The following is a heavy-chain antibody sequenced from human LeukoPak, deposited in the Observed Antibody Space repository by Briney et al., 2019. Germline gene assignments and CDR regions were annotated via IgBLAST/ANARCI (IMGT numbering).Heavy chain of an antibody. CDR1: GGSISSSSYH. D-gene: IGHD3-3*01. Sequence: PSETLSLTCTVSGGSISSSSYHWGWIRQPPGKGLEWIGSIYYSGSTYYNPSLKSRVTISVDTSNNQFSLKLSSVTAADTAVYYCARQYGRFLEWPSFDYWGQGTLVTVSS. CDR2: IYYSGST. J-gene: IGHJ4*02. V-gene: IGHV4-39*01. CDR3: ARQYGRFLEWPSFDY.